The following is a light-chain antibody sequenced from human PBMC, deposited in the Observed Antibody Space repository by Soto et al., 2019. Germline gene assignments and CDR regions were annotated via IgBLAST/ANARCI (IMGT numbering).Light chain of an antibody. Sequence: EIVVTQSPATLSVSPGERATLSRRASQSVSSNLAWYQQKPGRAPRLLIYGASTRATGMPARFSGSGSGTEFTLTISSLQSEDFAVYYCQQYNDWPPTFGQGTKVDI. J-gene: IGKJ1*01. CDR2: GAS. CDR1: QSVSSN. V-gene: IGKV3-15*01. CDR3: QQYNDWPPT.